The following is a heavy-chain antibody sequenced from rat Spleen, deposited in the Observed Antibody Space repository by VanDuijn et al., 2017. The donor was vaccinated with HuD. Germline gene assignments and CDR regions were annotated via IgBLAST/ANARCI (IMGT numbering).Heavy chain of an antibody. CDR3: VREAFGVDY. D-gene: IGHD4-3*01. CDR1: GFNFNDYW. Sequence: EVQLVESDGGLVQPGKSLKLSCAASGFNFNDYWMGWVRQAPGKGLEWIGEINKDSRTIKYTPSLKDKFTISRDNAQNTLYLQMTKLGSEDTAIYYCVREAFGVDYWGQGVMVTVSS. CDR2: INKDSRTI. J-gene: IGHJ2*01. V-gene: IGHV4-2*01.